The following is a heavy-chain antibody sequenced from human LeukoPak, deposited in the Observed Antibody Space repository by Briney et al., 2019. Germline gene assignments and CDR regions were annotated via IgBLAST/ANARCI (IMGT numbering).Heavy chain of an antibody. CDR3: ARDLSGRYAFDI. Sequence: LGGSLRLSCAASGFTFSSHSMIWVRQAPGKGLEWVSYISSSSSTIYYADSVKGRFTISRDNAKNSLYLQMNSLRDKDTAVYYCARDLSGRYAFDIWGQGTMVTVSS. D-gene: IGHD3-10*01. V-gene: IGHV3-48*02. CDR1: GFTFSSHS. CDR2: ISSSSSTI. J-gene: IGHJ3*02.